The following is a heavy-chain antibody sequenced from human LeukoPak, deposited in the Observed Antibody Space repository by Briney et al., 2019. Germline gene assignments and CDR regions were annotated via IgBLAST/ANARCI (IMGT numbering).Heavy chain of an antibody. D-gene: IGHD2-2*01. CDR2: INPNSGGT. V-gene: IGHV1-2*02. CDR1: GYTFTGYY. J-gene: IGHJ4*02. CDR3: ARDESYCSSTSCYSYRNHFDY. Sequence: ASVTVSCKASGYTFTGYYMHWVRQAPGQGLEWMGWINPNSGGTNYAQKFQGRVTMTRDTSISTAYMELSRLRSDDTAVYYCARDESYCSSTSCYSYRNHFDYWGQGTLVTVSS.